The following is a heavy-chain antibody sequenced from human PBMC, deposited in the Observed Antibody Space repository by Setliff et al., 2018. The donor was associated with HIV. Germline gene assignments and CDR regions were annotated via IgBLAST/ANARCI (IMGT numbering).Heavy chain of an antibody. D-gene: IGHD6-19*01. J-gene: IGHJ5*02. CDR2: IRSKADKYAT. V-gene: IGHV3-73*01. CDR3: LLPCTSGWHNWADP. CDR1: GFTFSGAE. Sequence: GESLKISCAASGFTFSGAEIHWVRQVSGKGLEWVGRIRSKADKYATDYGASAKGRFITSRDDSKKTAYLQMSSLRAEDTAMYYCLLPCTSGWHNWADPWGQGTLVTVSS.